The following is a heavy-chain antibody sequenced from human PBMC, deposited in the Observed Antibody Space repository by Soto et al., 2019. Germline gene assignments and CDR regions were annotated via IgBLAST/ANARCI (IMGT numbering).Heavy chain of an antibody. Sequence: QITLKESGPTLVKPTQTLTLTCTFSGFSLSTSGVGVGWVRQPPGKALEWLALIYSNDDKRFSTSLKSRLAMTKYTSKSQVVLTLTNMDPVDTATYYCTRIRGSGLYDMDVWGQGTTVTVSS. D-gene: IGHD3-10*01. J-gene: IGHJ6*02. V-gene: IGHV2-5*01. CDR1: GFSLSTSGVG. CDR2: IYSNDDK. CDR3: TRIRGSGLYDMDV.